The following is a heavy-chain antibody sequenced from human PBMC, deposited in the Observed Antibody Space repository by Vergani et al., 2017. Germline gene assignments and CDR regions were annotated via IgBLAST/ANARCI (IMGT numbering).Heavy chain of an antibody. J-gene: IGHJ6*03. Sequence: QLQLQESDSRLVNPSQTLSLTCTLSGDAISRDTYSWNWVRQPPGKPLEWIGSVYYSGTTYYNPSLGRRVTMSIDKSKHTFSLTLTSVTAASSAFYFCARGQTGYSRDWSTYFFYMDVWGKGTTVTVSS. V-gene: IGHV4-30-2*01. CDR3: ARGQTGYSRDWSTYFFYMDV. CDR1: GDAISRDTYS. CDR2: VYYSGTT. D-gene: IGHD3/OR15-3a*01.